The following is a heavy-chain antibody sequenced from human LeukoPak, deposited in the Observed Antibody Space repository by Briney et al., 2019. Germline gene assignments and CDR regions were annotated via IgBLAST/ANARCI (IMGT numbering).Heavy chain of an antibody. V-gene: IGHV3-48*03. CDR2: ISSSGSTI. CDR3: AREVDLPPWFGY. CDR1: GFTFSSYE. Sequence: GGSLRLSCAASGFTFSSYEMNWVRQAPGKGLEWVSYISSSGSTIYYADSVKGRFTISRDNAKNSLYLQMNSLRAEDTALYYCAREVDLPPWFGYWGQGTLVTVSS. J-gene: IGHJ4*02.